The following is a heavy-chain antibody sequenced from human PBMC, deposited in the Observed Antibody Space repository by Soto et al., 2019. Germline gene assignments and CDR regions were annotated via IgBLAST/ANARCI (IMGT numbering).Heavy chain of an antibody. Sequence: GGSLRLSCAASGFTFSSYSMNWVRQAPGKGLEWVSSISSSSSYIYYADSVKGRFTISRDNAKNSLYLQMNSLRAEDTAVYYCARDLVVTPISSYYYGMDVWGQGTTVTVSS. CDR2: ISSSSSYI. V-gene: IGHV3-21*01. J-gene: IGHJ6*02. D-gene: IGHD2-21*02. CDR3: ARDLVVTPISSYYYGMDV. CDR1: GFTFSSYS.